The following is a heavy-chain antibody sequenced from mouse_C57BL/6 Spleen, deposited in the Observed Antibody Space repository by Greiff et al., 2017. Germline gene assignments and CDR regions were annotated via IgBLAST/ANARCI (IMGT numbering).Heavy chain of an antibody. CDR3: ARWGTVVDSMDY. Sequence: VQLQQSGAELVKPGASVKLSCTASGFNIKDYYMHWVKQRTEQGLEWIGRIDPEAGETKYAPKFQGKATITADTSSNTAYLQLSSLTSEDTAVYYLARWGTVVDSMDYWGQGTSVTVSS. CDR1: GFNIKDYY. J-gene: IGHJ4*01. V-gene: IGHV14-2*01. D-gene: IGHD1-1*01. CDR2: IDPEAGET.